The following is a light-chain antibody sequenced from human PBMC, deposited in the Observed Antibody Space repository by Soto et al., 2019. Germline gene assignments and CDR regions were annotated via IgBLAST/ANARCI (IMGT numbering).Light chain of an antibody. CDR1: SSDVGSYNS. V-gene: IGLV2-14*03. Sequence: QSVLAQPASVSGSPGQSITISCTGTSSDVGSYNSVSWYQQYPGKAPTLMIHDVSNRPSGVSNRFPGSKSGNTASLTISGLQAEDEADYYCSSFTSSSSYVFGSGTKLTVL. CDR3: SSFTSSSSYV. J-gene: IGLJ1*01. CDR2: DVS.